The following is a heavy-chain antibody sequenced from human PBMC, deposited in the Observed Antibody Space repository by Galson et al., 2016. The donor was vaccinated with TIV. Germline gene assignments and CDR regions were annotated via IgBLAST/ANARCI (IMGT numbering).Heavy chain of an antibody. CDR2: FDPEVQKT. V-gene: IGHV1-24*01. D-gene: IGHD3-22*01. Sequence: CKVSGDSLTDLVIHWVRQAPGKGLEWVGGFDPEVQKTIYAQNFQGRVALTADTSIDTAYMELGSLRFEDTAVYFCATVAWFPGLSLDNWGQGTLVTVSS. J-gene: IGHJ4*02. CDR1: GDSLTDLV. CDR3: ATVAWFPGLSLDN.